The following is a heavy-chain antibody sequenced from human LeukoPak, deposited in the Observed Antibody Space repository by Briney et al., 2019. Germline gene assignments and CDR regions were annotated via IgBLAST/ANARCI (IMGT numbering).Heavy chain of an antibody. V-gene: IGHV3-21*01. CDR1: GFTFSSYS. J-gene: IGHJ6*02. D-gene: IGHD6-6*01. Sequence: GGSLRLSCAASGFTFSSYSMNWVRQAPGKGLEWVSSISSSSSYIYYADSVKGRFTISRDNAKNSLYLQMNSLRAEDTAVYYCARDPSAARPGYYGMDVWGQGTTVTVSS. CDR3: ARDPSAARPGYYGMDV. CDR2: ISSSSSYI.